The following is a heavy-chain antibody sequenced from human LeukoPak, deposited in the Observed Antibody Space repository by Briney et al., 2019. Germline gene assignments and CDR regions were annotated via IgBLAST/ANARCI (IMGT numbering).Heavy chain of an antibody. CDR1: GFTFSSYA. J-gene: IGHJ4*02. Sequence: GGSLRLSCAASGFTFSSYAMSWVRQAPGKGLEWVSAISGSGGSTYYADSVKGRFTISRDNSKNTLYLQMNSLRAEDTAVYYCAKAAGRYGDYVGHFDYWGQGTLVTVSS. CDR3: AKAAGRYGDYVGHFDY. V-gene: IGHV3-23*01. D-gene: IGHD4-17*01. CDR2: ISGSGGST.